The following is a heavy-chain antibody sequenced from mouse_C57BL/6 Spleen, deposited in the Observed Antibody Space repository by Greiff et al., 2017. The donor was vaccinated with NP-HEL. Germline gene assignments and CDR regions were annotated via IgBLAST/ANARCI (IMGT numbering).Heavy chain of an antibody. CDR3: VRHEVTSYAMDY. J-gene: IGHJ4*01. Sequence: EVQGVESGGGLVQPKGSLKLSCAASGFSFNTYAMNWVRQAPGKGLEWVARIRSKSNNYATYYADSVKDRFTISRDDSESMLYLQMNNLKTEDTAMYYCVRHEVTSYAMDYWGQGTSVTVSS. CDR1: GFSFNTYA. D-gene: IGHD2-2*01. V-gene: IGHV10-1*01. CDR2: IRSKSNNYAT.